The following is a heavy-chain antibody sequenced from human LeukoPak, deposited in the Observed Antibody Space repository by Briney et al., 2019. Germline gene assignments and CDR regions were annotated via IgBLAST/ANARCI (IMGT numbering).Heavy chain of an antibody. J-gene: IGHJ4*02. Sequence: GGSLRLSCAASGFTFSSYAMHWVRQAPGKGLEWVAVISYDGSNKYYADSVKGRFTISRDNSKNTLYLQMNSLRAEDTAVYYCARSGYSYGVDYWGQGTLVTVSS. D-gene: IGHD5-18*01. CDR1: GFTFSSYA. CDR2: ISYDGSNK. V-gene: IGHV3-30-3*01. CDR3: ARSGYSYGVDY.